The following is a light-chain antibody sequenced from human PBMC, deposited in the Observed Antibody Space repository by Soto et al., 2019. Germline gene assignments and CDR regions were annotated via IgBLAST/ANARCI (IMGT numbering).Light chain of an antibody. V-gene: IGLV2-14*01. CDR2: EVT. Sequence: QSALSQPASVSGSPGQSITISCTGTSRRIRDYNYVSLYQQLPGNASKLIMYEVTNRPSGISNCFSASKSGNTASLTISGRQAEDEADYYCSSKSPDFFGTGTKVTVL. CDR3: SSKSPDF. J-gene: IGLJ1*01. CDR1: SRRIRDYNY.